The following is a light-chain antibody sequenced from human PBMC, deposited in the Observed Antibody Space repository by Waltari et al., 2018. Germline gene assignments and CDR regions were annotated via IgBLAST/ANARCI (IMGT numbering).Light chain of an antibody. J-gene: IGKJ1*01. CDR3: QQYNTYPWT. CDR2: STS. CDR1: LSISDW. V-gene: IGKV1-5*03. Sequence: DIQMTQSPSTLSASVGDRVTITCRASLSISDWLAWFQQKPGKAPKLLIYSTSSLARGVPSRFRGSGSGTVFTLTISSLQPDDFATYFCQQYNTYPWTFGQGTNVEI.